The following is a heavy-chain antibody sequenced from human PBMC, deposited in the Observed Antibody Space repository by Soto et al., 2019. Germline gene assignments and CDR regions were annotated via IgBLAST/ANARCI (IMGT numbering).Heavy chain of an antibody. CDR2: IYPGDSDT. CDR3: ARRSIGLVSDAFDI. CDR1: GFTFTSYW. V-gene: IGHV5-51*01. J-gene: IGHJ3*02. D-gene: IGHD6-13*01. Sequence: PGESLKISCKGSGFTFTSYWIGWVRQMPGKGLEWLGIIYPGDSDTRYSPSFQGQVTISADKSISTAYLQWSSLKASDTAMYYCARRSIGLVSDAFDIWGQGTMVTVSS.